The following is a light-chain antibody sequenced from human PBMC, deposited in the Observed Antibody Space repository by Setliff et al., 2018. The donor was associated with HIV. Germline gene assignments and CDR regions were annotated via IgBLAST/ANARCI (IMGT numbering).Light chain of an antibody. Sequence: QSALTQPPSVSGAPGQRVTISCTGNSSNIGAGHDVHWYQQFQGRAPRLLIYANNDRPSGVPDRFSGSESGTSASLAITGLQADDEADYYCSSYAGSYTYIFGSGTKATVL. CDR3: SSYAGSYTYI. V-gene: IGLV1-40*01. CDR2: ANN. CDR1: SSNIGAGHD. J-gene: IGLJ1*01.